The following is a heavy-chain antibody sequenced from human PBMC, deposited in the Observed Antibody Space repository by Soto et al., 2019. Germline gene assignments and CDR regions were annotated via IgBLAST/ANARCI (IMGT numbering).Heavy chain of an antibody. V-gene: IGHV4-39*01. D-gene: IGHD2-21*02. J-gene: IGHJ4*02. CDR3: ARHVVVTNDGGHYFDY. CDR2: IFSGGSS. CDR1: GGSTSISSYD. Sequence: QLQLQESGPGLVKPSETLSLTCSLAGGSTSISSYDWGWIRQPPGKGLEWIGSIFSGGSSYYNPSLKTRVTLSSDTSKNQFSLKVSSVSAADTAVYYCARHVVVTNDGGHYFDYWGQGTLATVSS.